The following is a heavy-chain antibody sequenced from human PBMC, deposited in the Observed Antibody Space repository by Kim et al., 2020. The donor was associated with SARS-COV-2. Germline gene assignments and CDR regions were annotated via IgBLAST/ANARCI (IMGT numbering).Heavy chain of an antibody. Sequence: GESLKISCKGSGYSFTTYWISWVRQMPGKGLEWMGRIDPSDSFTHYSPSFQGHVTFSADKSISTAYLQWTSLKASDTAMYYCATYYYGSGTAAYYFGMDVWGQGTSVTVSS. CDR1: GYSFTTYW. CDR3: ATYYYGSGTAAYYFGMDV. CDR2: IDPSDSFT. D-gene: IGHD3-10*01. J-gene: IGHJ6*02. V-gene: IGHV5-10-1*01.